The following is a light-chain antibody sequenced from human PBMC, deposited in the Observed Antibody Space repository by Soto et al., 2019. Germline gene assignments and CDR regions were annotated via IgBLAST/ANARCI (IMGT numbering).Light chain of an antibody. CDR1: SSNIGSNT. CDR2: SNN. J-gene: IGLJ2*01. CDR3: AAWDDSLTGRDVV. Sequence: QAVVTQPPSASGTPGQRVTISCSGSSSNIGSNTVNWYQQLPGTAPKLLIYSNNQRPSGVPDRFSGSKSGTSASLAISGLQSEDEADYYCAAWDDSLTGRDVVFGGGTKLTVL. V-gene: IGLV1-44*01.